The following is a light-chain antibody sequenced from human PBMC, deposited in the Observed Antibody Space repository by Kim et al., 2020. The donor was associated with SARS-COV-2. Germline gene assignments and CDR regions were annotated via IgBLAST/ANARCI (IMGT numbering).Light chain of an antibody. CDR2: SNN. CDR1: SSSIGSNT. V-gene: IGLV1-44*01. CDR3: AAWDASLSGWV. Sequence: GQRVTISWSGTSSSIGSNTVNWYQQLPGTDPKVLINSNNQRPSGGPARFSGSKSGTSASLAISWLQSEDEADYYCAAWDASLSGWVFGGGTQLTVL. J-gene: IGLJ3*02.